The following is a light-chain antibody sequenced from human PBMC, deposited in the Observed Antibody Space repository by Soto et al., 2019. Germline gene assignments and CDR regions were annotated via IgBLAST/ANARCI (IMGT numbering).Light chain of an antibody. J-gene: IGLJ2*01. Sequence: QSVLSQPPSASGTPGQGVTISCSGSISNIGNNYVSWYQQLPGTAPKLLIYRNDQRPSGVPDRFSGSKSGTSASLAISGLRSEDEADYFCAAWDDSLSGPVVFGGGTKLTVL. CDR2: RND. CDR3: AAWDDSLSGPVV. V-gene: IGLV1-47*01. CDR1: ISNIGNNY.